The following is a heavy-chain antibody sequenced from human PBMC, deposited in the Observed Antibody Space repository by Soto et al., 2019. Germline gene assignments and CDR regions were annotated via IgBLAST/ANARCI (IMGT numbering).Heavy chain of an antibody. CDR1: GGTFSSYA. D-gene: IGHD2-2*01. CDR3: ASHQLLSQAPYYYYGMDV. CDR2: IIPIFGTA. V-gene: IGHV1-69*13. J-gene: IGHJ6*02. Sequence: ASVKVSCKASGGTFSSYAISWVRQAPGQGLEWMGGIIPIFGTANSAQQFQGRVTITADESTSTAYMELSSLRSEDTAVYYCASHQLLSQAPYYYYGMDVWGQGTTVTVSS.